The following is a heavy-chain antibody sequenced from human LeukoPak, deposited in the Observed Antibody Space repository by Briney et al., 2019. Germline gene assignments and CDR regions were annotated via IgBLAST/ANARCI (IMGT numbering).Heavy chain of an antibody. CDR1: GGSISSYY. CDR2: IYYSGST. Sequence: SETLSLTCTVSGGSISSYYRSWIRQPPGKGLEWIGYIYYSGSTNYNPSLKSRVTISVDTSKNQFSLKLSSVTATDTAVYYCARLTFYYDGSGYYFDYWGQGTLVTVSS. CDR3: ARLTFYYDGSGYYFDY. J-gene: IGHJ4*02. V-gene: IGHV4-59*08. D-gene: IGHD3-22*01.